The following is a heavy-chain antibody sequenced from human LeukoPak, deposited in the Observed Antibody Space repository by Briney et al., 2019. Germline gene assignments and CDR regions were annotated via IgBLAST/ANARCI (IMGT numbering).Heavy chain of an antibody. J-gene: IGHJ4*02. CDR1: GYTFINDV. CDR3: ARADIAVAAFFDY. Sequence: ASVKVSCKASGYTFINDVMHWVRQAPGQRLEWMGWINAGNGNTKYSQKFQGRVTITRDTSASTAYMELSSLRSEDTAVYYCARADIAVAAFFDYWGQGTLVTVSS. CDR2: INAGNGNT. V-gene: IGHV1-3*01. D-gene: IGHD6-19*01.